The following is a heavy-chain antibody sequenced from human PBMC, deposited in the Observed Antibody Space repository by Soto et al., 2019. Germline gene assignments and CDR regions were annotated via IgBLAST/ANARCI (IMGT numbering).Heavy chain of an antibody. J-gene: IGHJ6*02. Sequence: SETLSLTCAVYGGSFSGYYWSWIRQPPGKGLEWIGEINHSGSTNYNPSLKSRVTISVDTSKNQFSLKVGSVTAADTAVYYCASSSLYGMDVWGQGTTVTVSS. CDR3: ASSSLYGMDV. CDR1: GGSFSGYY. V-gene: IGHV4-34*01. CDR2: INHSGST.